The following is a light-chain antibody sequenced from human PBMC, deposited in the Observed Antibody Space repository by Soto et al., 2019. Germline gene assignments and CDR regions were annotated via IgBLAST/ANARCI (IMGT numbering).Light chain of an antibody. CDR3: LQDYNYPYT. CDR2: GAS. Sequence: AIQMTQSPSSLSASVGDRVTITCRASQGIRNDLGWYQQKPGKAPKFLIYGASSLQSGVPSRFSGSGSGTDFTLTINSLQPEDFATYYCLQDYNYPYTFGQGTMVDIK. CDR1: QGIRND. J-gene: IGKJ2*01. V-gene: IGKV1-6*01.